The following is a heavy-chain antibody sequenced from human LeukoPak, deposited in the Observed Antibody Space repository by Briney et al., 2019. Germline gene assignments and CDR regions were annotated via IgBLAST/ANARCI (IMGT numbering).Heavy chain of an antibody. D-gene: IGHD3-22*01. CDR2: IDYSGST. V-gene: IGHV4-59*08. CDR3: ARQPLYYDSSGYYYYFDY. Sequence: MPSETLSLTCTVSGGSISSYYWSWIRQPPGKGLEWIGYIDYSGSTNYNPSLKSRVTISVDTSKNQFSLKLSSVTAADTAVYYCARQPLYYDSSGYYYYFDYWGQGALVTVSS. J-gene: IGHJ4*02. CDR1: GGSISSYY.